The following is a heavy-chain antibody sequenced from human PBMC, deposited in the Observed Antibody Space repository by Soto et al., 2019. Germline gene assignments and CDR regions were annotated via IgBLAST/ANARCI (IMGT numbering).Heavy chain of an antibody. D-gene: IGHD5-12*01. Sequence: GGSLRLSCAASGFTFSSYGMHWVRQAPGKGLEWVAVISYDGSNKYYADSVKGRFTISRDNSKNTLYLQMNSLRAEDTAVYYFAKVREDIVATISSYYFDYWGQGTLVTVSS. J-gene: IGHJ4*02. V-gene: IGHV3-30*18. CDR2: ISYDGSNK. CDR1: GFTFSSYG. CDR3: AKVREDIVATISSYYFDY.